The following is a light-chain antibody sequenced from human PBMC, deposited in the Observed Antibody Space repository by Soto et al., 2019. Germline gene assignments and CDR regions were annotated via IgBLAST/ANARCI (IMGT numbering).Light chain of an antibody. J-gene: IGKJ1*01. Sequence: DIQMTQSPSSLSASVGDRVTITCRASQSISSYLNWYQQKPGKAPKLLIYAASSLQSGGPSRFSGSGSGTEFALTMRRMDSADFANYYCKQYNSYAEAVGQGTKVDI. CDR1: QSISSY. CDR3: KQYNSYAEA. V-gene: IGKV1-39*01. CDR2: AAS.